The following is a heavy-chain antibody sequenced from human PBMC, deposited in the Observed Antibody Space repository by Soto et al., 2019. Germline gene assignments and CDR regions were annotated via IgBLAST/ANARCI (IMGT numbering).Heavy chain of an antibody. CDR3: ARYTCGGGCYWTDYYYGMDV. CDR1: GGSISSYY. CDR2: IYYSGST. J-gene: IGHJ6*02. Sequence: SETLSLTCTVSGGSISSYYWTWIRQPPGKRLEWIGYIYYSGSTNYNPSLKSRVTISVDTSKNQFSLKLSSVTAADTAVYYCARYTCGGGCYWTDYYYGMDVWGQGTTVTVSS. V-gene: IGHV4-59*01. D-gene: IGHD2-21*02.